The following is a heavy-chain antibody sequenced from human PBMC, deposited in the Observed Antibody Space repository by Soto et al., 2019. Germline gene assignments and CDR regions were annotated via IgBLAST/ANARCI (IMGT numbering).Heavy chain of an antibody. CDR3: ARYSGKYQGPIDY. CDR2: ISYDGSNK. D-gene: IGHD1-26*01. CDR1: GFTFSHYG. Sequence: QVQLVESGGGVVQPGRSLRLSCAASGFTFSHYGIHWVRQAPGKGLEWLAVISYDGSNKHYADSVKGRFTVSRDNSKNTLYLQMNSPRAEDTAGYFCARYSGKYQGPIDYWGQGTLVTVSS. V-gene: IGHV3-30*03. J-gene: IGHJ4*02.